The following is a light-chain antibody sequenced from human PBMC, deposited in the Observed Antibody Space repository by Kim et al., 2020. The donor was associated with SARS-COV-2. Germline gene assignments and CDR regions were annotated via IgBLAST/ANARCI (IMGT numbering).Light chain of an antibody. Sequence: AIQMTQSPSSLSASVGDSVTITCRASQDIRNGLDWYQQKSGKAPKLLIYAASSLQSGVPSRFSGSGSGTDFALTISSLQPEDFVTYYCLQDYNYPYTFGQGTKLEI. J-gene: IGKJ2*01. V-gene: IGKV1-6*01. CDR2: AAS. CDR1: QDIRNG. CDR3: LQDYNYPYT.